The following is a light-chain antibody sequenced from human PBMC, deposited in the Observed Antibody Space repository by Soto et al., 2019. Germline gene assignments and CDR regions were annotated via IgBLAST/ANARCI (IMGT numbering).Light chain of an antibody. CDR2: AAS. CDR1: QDISNY. Sequence: DVQMTRSPSSRSASVGARVTITCQASQDISNYLNWYQQKPGKAPKLLIYAASTLQSGVPSRFSGSGSGTEFTLTISSLQPDDFATYYCQHYDTYPLTLGGGTKLDIK. V-gene: IGKV1-16*01. J-gene: IGKJ4*01. CDR3: QHYDTYPLT.